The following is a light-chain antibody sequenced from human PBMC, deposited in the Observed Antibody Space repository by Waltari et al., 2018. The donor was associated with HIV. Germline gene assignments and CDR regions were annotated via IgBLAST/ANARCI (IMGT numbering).Light chain of an antibody. Sequence: QSALTQPASVSGSPGQSITISCTGTSNDIGTYSYVSWYQQHPGKAPKLIIYDVTDRPSGISDRFSGSKSGNTASLTISGLQAEDEADYYCSSFASGNTLLFGGGTKLTVL. CDR2: DVT. CDR3: SSFASGNTLL. V-gene: IGLV2-14*03. J-gene: IGLJ2*01. CDR1: SNDIGTYSY.